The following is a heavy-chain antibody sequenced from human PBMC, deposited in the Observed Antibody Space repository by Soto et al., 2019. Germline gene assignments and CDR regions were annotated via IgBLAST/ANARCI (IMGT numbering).Heavy chain of an antibody. J-gene: IGHJ4*02. CDR3: ARDQKHGLYFDY. Sequence: QVQLQESGPGLVKPSQTLSLTCTVSGGSISSGGYYWSWIRQHPGKGLEWIGYIYYSGSTYYNPSLKGRVTLSVDTSKNQFSLKLSSVTAADTAVYYCARDQKHGLYFDYWGQGTLVTVSS. V-gene: IGHV4-31*03. CDR1: GGSISSGGYY. CDR2: IYYSGST.